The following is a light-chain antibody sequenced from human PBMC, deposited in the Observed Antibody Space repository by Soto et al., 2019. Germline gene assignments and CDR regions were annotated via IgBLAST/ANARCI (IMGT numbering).Light chain of an antibody. Sequence: DIQMTQAPSSPSASVGDRVTITCRASQPIDTSLNWYQQKPGNAPRLLIYAASSLQSGVPLRFSGSGSGTDVTRTISSLQPEDFATYYCKQRYSSPFTFGPGTTVDIK. CDR3: KQRYSSPFT. CDR2: AAS. J-gene: IGKJ3*01. CDR1: QPIDTS. V-gene: IGKV1-39*01.